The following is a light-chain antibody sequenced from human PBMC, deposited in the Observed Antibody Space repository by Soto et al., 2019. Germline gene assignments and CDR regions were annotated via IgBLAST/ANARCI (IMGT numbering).Light chain of an antibody. CDR2: WAS. V-gene: IGKV4-1*01. CDR1: QIVLYKSKNKNY. J-gene: IGKJ1*01. Sequence: GVRQPPGSRGMSLGGRGAMNGKCVQIVLYKSKNKNYLAWYQQKPGQPPKLIIYWASTRESGVPERFSGSGSGPDFTLTISSLQAEDVAFYYCQHYYDIPRTFGEGTKVDIK. CDR3: QHYYDIPRT.